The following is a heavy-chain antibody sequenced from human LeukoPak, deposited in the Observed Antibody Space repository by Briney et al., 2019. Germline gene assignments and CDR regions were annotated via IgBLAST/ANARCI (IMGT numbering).Heavy chain of an antibody. D-gene: IGHD3-10*01. Sequence: PGGSLRLSCAASGFTFSNAWMSWVRQAPGKGLEYVSAISSNGGSTYYANSVKGRFTISRDNSKNTLYLQMGSLRAEDMAVYYCARGGSRYYYGSGSYPDYWGQGTLVTVSS. CDR1: GFTFSNAW. J-gene: IGHJ4*02. CDR2: ISSNGGST. V-gene: IGHV3-64*01. CDR3: ARGGSRYYYGSGSYPDY.